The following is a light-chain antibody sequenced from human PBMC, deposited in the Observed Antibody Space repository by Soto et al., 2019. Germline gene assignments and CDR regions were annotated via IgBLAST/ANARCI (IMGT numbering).Light chain of an antibody. CDR3: QQYNEWPPFT. V-gene: IGKV3-15*01. CDR1: QSLGSD. CDR2: GAS. Sequence: EVVMTQSPGTLSLSPGDTATLSCRASQSLGSDLAWYQQKPGQAPRLLIYGASTRATGIPVRFSGSGSATDFTLTISSLQSEDFALYYCQQYNEWPPFTFGQGTRMEIK. J-gene: IGKJ5*01.